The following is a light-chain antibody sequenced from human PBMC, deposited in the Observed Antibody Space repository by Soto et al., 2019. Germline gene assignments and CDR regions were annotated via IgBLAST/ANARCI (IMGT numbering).Light chain of an antibody. CDR1: QSISSW. J-gene: IGKJ1*01. V-gene: IGKV1-5*03. CDR3: QQYNSYPWT. Sequence: DIQMTQSPSTLSASVGDRVTITCRASQSISSWLAWYQEKPGKAPNLLIQKASTLETGVPSRFSGSGSGTDFTLNISSLQPDDFATYYCQQYNSYPWTFGQGTKVDIK. CDR2: KAS.